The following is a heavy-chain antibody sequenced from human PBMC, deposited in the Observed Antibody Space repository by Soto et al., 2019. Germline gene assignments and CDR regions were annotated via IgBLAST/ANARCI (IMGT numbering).Heavy chain of an antibody. CDR2: INAGHGDT. Sequence: QVQLVQSGTAVRKPGASVNVSCKASGYIITAYSIHWLRQAPGQRPDWVGWINAGHGDTKYSKRLHDRVTISRDTSANTAYMELTSLRSEDTAVYYCARGERNHAFWSGYFGRFDSWGQGTLVTVSS. J-gene: IGHJ4*02. D-gene: IGHD3-3*01. CDR3: ARGERNHAFWSGYFGRFDS. CDR1: GYIITAYS. V-gene: IGHV1-3*01.